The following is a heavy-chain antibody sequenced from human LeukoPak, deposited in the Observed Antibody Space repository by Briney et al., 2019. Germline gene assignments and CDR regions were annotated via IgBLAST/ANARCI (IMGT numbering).Heavy chain of an antibody. J-gene: IGHJ3*02. CDR3: VRGWGSSGWYVPTI. CDR2: INSAGDT. CDR1: GFTFSSYD. Sequence: PGGSLRLSCGASGFTFSSYDMHWDRQATGQGLEWVSSINSAGDTYYADSVKGRFTISREDAQNALYLQMDTLRAGDTDVYYCVRGWGSSGWYVPTIWGRGTMVTVSS. D-gene: IGHD6-19*01. V-gene: IGHV3-13*04.